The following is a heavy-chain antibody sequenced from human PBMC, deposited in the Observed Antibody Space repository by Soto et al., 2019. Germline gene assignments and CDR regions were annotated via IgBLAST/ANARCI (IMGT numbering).Heavy chain of an antibody. V-gene: IGHV3-30*18. D-gene: IGHD3-22*01. J-gene: IGHJ4*02. CDR2: ISYDGSNK. Sequence: GGSLRLSCAASGFTFSSYGMHWVRQAPGKGLEWVAVISYDGSNKYYADSVKGRFTISRDNSKNTLYLQMNSLRAEDTAVYYCAKDSPVYGIVVVTGYYFDYWGQGTLVTVSS. CDR3: AKDSPVYGIVVVTGYYFDY. CDR1: GFTFSSYG.